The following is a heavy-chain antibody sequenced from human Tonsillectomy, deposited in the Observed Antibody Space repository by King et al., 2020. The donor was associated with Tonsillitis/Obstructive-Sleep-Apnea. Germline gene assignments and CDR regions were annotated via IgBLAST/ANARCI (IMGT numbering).Heavy chain of an antibody. CDR2: INPNSGGT. V-gene: IGHV1-2*02. D-gene: IGHD3-22*01. CDR3: ARVGAYYDSSAYYVS. Sequence: QLVQSGAEVKKPGASVKVSCKASGYTFTDYYMHWVRQAPGQGLEWMGWINPNSGGTNYAQKFQDRVTMTRDTSISTAYMELSRLRSDDTAVYYCARVGAYYDSSAYYVSWGQGTLVTVSS. CDR1: GYTFTDYY. J-gene: IGHJ5*02.